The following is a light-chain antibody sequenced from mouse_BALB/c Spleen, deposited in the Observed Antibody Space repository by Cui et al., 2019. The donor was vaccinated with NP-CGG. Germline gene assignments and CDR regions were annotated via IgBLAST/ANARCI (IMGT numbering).Light chain of an antibody. CDR2: GTN. J-gene: IGLJ1*01. CDR3: ALWYSNHWV. V-gene: IGLV1*01. Sequence: PVVIQNSALTTSPGETVTLTCRSSTGAVTTNNYANWVQEKPDHLFTGLIGGTNNRAPGVPARFSGSLIGGKAALTITGAQTEDEAIYFCALWYSNHWVFGGGTKLTVL. CDR1: TGAVTTNNY.